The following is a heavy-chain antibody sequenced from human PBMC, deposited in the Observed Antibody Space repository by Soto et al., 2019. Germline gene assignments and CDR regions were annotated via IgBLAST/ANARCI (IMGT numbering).Heavy chain of an antibody. CDR3: ARDGNYYYYSSGYYYYFDY. CDR2: IIPIFGTA. CDR1: GGTFSSYA. V-gene: IGHV1-69*01. D-gene: IGHD3-22*01. J-gene: IGHJ4*02. Sequence: QVQLVQSGAEVKKPGSSVKVSCKASGGTFSSYAISWVRQAPGQGLEWMGGIIPIFGTANYAQKFQGRVTITADESTSTSYMERSSLRSEDTAVYYCARDGNYYYYSSGYYYYFDYSGQGTLVTVSS.